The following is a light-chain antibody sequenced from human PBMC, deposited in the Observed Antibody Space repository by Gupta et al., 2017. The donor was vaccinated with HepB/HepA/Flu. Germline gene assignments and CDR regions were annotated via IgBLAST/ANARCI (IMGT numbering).Light chain of an antibody. CDR3: AAWDASLNVVV. Sequence: QSVLSQSTSVSGTPGQRVTISCSGSSSNVGSNNVNWYQPLPGTAPKLLIYYNDERPSGVPDRISGSKSGTSASLAISGLQAEDEADYYCAAWDASLNVVVFGGGTKLTVL. J-gene: IGLJ2*01. V-gene: IGLV1-44*01. CDR1: SSNVGSNN. CDR2: YND.